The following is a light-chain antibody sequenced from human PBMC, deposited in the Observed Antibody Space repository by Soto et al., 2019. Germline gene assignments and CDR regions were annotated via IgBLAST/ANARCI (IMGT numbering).Light chain of an antibody. Sequence: DIQLTQSTSSLSASVGDRVTLTCRASHTINSLLNWYQQKPGKAPKVLIYAASKLETGVSSRFSGSGSGTDFTLTISGLQPEDSATYYCQQSFSSPFTFGPGTKVHIK. CDR2: AAS. CDR1: HTINSL. V-gene: IGKV1-39*01. J-gene: IGKJ3*01. CDR3: QQSFSSPFT.